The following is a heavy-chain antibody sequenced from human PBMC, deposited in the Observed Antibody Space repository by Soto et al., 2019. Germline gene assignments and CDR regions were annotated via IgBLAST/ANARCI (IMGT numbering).Heavy chain of an antibody. CDR1: GFTFSSYA. CDR2: ISGSGGST. V-gene: IGHV3-23*01. D-gene: IGHD2-21*01. J-gene: IGHJ1*01. Sequence: EVQLLESGGGLVQPGGSLRLSCAASGFTFSSYAMSWVRQAPGKGLEWVSAISGSGGSTYYADSVKGRFTISRDNSKNAMYLQMNSLRAEDTAVYYCAKTRSPVVIAINFQHWGQGTLVTVSS. CDR3: AKTRSPVVIAINFQH.